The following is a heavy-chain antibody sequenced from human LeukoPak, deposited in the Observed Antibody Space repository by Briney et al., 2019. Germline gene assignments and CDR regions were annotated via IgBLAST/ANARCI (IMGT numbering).Heavy chain of an antibody. CDR3: ARASEDYYYYYMDV. D-gene: IGHD1-14*01. Sequence: SETLSLTCAVYGGSFSGYYWSWLRQPPGKGLEWIGEINHSGSTNYNPSLKSRVTISVDTSKNQFSLKLSSVTAADTAVYYCARASEDYYYYYMDVWGKGTTVTIS. CDR2: INHSGST. J-gene: IGHJ6*03. V-gene: IGHV4-34*01. CDR1: GGSFSGYY.